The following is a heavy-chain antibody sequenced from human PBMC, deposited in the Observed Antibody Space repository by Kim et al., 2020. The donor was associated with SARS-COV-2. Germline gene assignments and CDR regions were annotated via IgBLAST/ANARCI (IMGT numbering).Heavy chain of an antibody. CDR3: AKAKYISSSMGYFDY. CDR2: ISWNSGSI. CDR1: GFTFDDYA. V-gene: IGHV3-9*01. D-gene: IGHD6-6*01. Sequence: GGSLRLSCAASGFTFDDYAMHWVRQAPGKGLEWVSGISWNSGSIGYADSVKGRFTISRDNAKNSLYLQMNSLRAEDTALYYCAKAKYISSSMGYFDYWGQGTLVTVSS. J-gene: IGHJ4*02.